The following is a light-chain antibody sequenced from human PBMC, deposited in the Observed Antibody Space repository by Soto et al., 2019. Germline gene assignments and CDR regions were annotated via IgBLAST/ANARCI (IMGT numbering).Light chain of an antibody. CDR2: AAS. CDR3: QNYKSAPFT. CDR1: QGISNY. Sequence: DIQMTQSPSSLSASVGDRVTFPFRASQGISNYLAWYQQKPGKVPRLLIYAASTLLSGVPSRFSGSGSGTDFTLTISSLQPEDVATYYCQNYKSAPFTCGPGTKVDIK. J-gene: IGKJ3*01. V-gene: IGKV1-27*01.